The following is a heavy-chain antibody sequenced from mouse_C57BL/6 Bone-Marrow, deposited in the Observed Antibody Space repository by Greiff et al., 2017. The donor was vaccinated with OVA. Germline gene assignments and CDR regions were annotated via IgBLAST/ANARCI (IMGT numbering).Heavy chain of an antibody. V-gene: IGHV6-6*01. CDR2: IRNKANNHAT. CDR3: TRHYYGSSPFDY. D-gene: IGHD1-1*01. Sequence: EVKVEESGGGLVQPGGSMKLSCAASGFTFSDAWMDWVRQSPEKGLEWVAEIRNKANNHATYYAESVKGRFTISRDDSKSSVYLQMNSLRAEDTGIYYWTRHYYGSSPFDYRGQGTTRTVAS. CDR1: GFTFSDAW. J-gene: IGHJ2*01.